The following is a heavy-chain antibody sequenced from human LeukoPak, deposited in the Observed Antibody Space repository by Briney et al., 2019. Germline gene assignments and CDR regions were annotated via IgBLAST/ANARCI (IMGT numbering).Heavy chain of an antibody. Sequence: ASVKVSCKASGYTFTDYYIHWVRQAPGPGLEWLGWMNVKTGATSPAQRFPGRFTMTRDTIIGTASMEFSSLTSDDTAVYYCARQSGTYWGLDYWGQGTLVTASS. CDR3: ARQSGTYWGLDY. CDR2: MNVKTGAT. V-gene: IGHV1-2*02. D-gene: IGHD1-26*01. J-gene: IGHJ4*02. CDR1: GYTFTDYY.